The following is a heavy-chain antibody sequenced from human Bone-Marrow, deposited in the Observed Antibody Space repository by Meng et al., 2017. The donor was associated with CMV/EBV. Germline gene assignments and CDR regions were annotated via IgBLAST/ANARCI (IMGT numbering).Heavy chain of an antibody. Sequence: GESLKISCKGSGYRFTTYWISWVRQMPGKGLEWMAIIYPGDSNTRYGPSFQGQVTISADRSTSTAYLQWSSLKASDTAMYYCARIFEGAVSTSYDYWGQGTLVTVSS. CDR2: IYPGDSNT. D-gene: IGHD1-26*01. CDR3: ARIFEGAVSTSYDY. V-gene: IGHV5-51*01. CDR1: GYRFTTYW. J-gene: IGHJ4*02.